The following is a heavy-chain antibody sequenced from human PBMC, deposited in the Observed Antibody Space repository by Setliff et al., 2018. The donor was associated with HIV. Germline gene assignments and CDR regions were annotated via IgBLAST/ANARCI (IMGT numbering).Heavy chain of an antibody. V-gene: IGHV4-39*07. CDR1: GLSLSTSGVG. Sequence: TLTLTCTFSGLSLSTSGVGVGWIRQSPGKGLEWIASIYYSGTTYYNPSLKSRVTISVDTSKNQFSLKLSSVTAADTAVYYCARGPLDSSGYRSDAFDIWGQGTMVTVSS. D-gene: IGHD3-22*01. CDR3: ARGPLDSSGYRSDAFDI. CDR2: IYYSGTT. J-gene: IGHJ3*02.